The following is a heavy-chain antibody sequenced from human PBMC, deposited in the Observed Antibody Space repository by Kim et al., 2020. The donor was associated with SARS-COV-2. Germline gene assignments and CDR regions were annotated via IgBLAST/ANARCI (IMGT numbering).Heavy chain of an antibody. CDR2: ISGSGGST. CDR1: GFTFSSYA. Sequence: GGSLRLSCAASGFTFSSYAMSWVRQAPGKGLEWVSAISGSGGSTYYADSVKGRFTISRDNSKNTLYLQMNSLRAEATAVYYCAKDERRYSSSWLHYYYYYGMDVWGQGTTVTVSS. J-gene: IGHJ6*02. V-gene: IGHV3-23*01. D-gene: IGHD6-13*01. CDR3: AKDERRYSSSWLHYYYYYGMDV.